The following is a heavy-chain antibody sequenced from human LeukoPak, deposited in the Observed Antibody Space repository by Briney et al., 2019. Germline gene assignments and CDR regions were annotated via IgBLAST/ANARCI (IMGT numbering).Heavy chain of an antibody. D-gene: IGHD2/OR15-2a*01. J-gene: IGHJ6*02. CDR3: VKDRQWEVIVSRGLDV. CDR1: GFTFYDYA. Sequence: GRSLRLSCEASGFTFYDYAMHWVRHAPGKGLKWVSGISWNSDKIGYADSVKGRFTISRGNAKNFLYLQMNSLRAEDTALYYCVKDRQWEVIVSRGLDVWGQGTTVTVSS. CDR2: ISWNSDKI. V-gene: IGHV3-9*01.